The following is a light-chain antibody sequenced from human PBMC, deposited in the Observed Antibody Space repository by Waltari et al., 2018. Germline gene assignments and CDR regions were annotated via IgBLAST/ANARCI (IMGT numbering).Light chain of an antibody. J-gene: IGKJ1*01. CDR1: QSISKY. V-gene: IGKV3-20*01. Sequence: EIMLTQSPGTLSLFPGERAALACRPSQSISKYLAWYQQKPGQAPRLLFSDASVRATGRPDRFSGSVSGTDFSLTISRLEPEDFAVYYCQKNGTLPATFGQGTKVEIK. CDR2: DAS. CDR3: QKNGTLPAT.